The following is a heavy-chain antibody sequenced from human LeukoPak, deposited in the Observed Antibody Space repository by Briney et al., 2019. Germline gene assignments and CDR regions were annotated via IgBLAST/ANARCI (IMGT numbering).Heavy chain of an antibody. V-gene: IGHV3-53*01. D-gene: IGHD4-17*01. Sequence: PGGSLRLSCAASGFTVSSNYMSWVRQAPGKGLEWVSVIYSGGSTYYADSVKGRFTISRGNSKNTLYLQMNSLRAEDTAVYYCASGHDYGDYEGLDYWGQGTLVTVSS. CDR1: GFTVSSNY. CDR3: ASGHDYGDYEGLDY. CDR2: IYSGGST. J-gene: IGHJ4*02.